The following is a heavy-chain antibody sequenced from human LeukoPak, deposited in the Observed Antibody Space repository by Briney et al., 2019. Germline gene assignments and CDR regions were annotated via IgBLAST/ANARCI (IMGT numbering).Heavy chain of an antibody. CDR2: IIPIFGTA. D-gene: IGHD3-22*01. V-gene: IGHV1-69*06. CDR1: GGTFSSYA. CDR3: AKDRGDYYDSSGYYY. Sequence: ASVKVSCKASGGTFSSYAISWVRQAPGQGLEWMGGIIPIFGTANYAQKFQGRVTITVDKSTSTAYMELSSLRSEDTAVYYCAKDRGDYYDSSGYYYWGQGTLVTVSS. J-gene: IGHJ4*02.